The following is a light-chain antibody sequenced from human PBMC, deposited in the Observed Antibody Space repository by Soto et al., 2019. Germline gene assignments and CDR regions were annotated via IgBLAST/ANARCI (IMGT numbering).Light chain of an antibody. J-gene: IGLJ3*02. V-gene: IGLV1-44*01. CDR1: NSNIGRNP. Sequence: QSVLTQPPSASGTPGQRVTMSCSGSNSNIGRNPVNWYQQLPGTAPKVLISSTNQRPSGVPDRFSGSKSGTSASLAISGLQSEDEADYYCSAWDDSLNGPVFGGATKGTVL. CDR2: STN. CDR3: SAWDDSLNGPV.